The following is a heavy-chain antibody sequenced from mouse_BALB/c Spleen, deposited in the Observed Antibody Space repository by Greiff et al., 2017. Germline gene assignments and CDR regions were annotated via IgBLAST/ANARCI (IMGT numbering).Heavy chain of an antibody. CDR2: INPNNGGT. V-gene: IGHV1-18*01. J-gene: IGHJ2*01. CDR3: ARRKPYRLYYFDY. D-gene: IGHD2-14*01. CDR1: GYTFTDYN. Sequence: EVQLQESGPELVKPGASVKIPCKASGYTFTDYNMDWVKQSHGKSLEWIGDINPNNGGTIYNQKFKGKATLTVDKSSSTAYMELRSLTSEDTAVYYCARRKPYRLYYFDYWGQGTTLTVSS.